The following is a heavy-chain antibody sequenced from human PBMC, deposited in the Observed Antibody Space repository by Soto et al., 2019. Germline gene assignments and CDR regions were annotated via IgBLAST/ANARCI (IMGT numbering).Heavy chain of an antibody. J-gene: IGHJ5*02. D-gene: IGHD3-3*02. CDR3: ATTVGFLEWLFDP. Sequence: ASVKVSCKASGYTFTSYAIHWVRQAPGQRLEWMGWINAGNGNTKYSQKFQGRVTITRDTSASTAYMELSSLRSEDTAVYYCATTVGFLEWLFDPWGQGTLVTVS. CDR2: INAGNGNT. V-gene: IGHV1-3*01. CDR1: GYTFTSYA.